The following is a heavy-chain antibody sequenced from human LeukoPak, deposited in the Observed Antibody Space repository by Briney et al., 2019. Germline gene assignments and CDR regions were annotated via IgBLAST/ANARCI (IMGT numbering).Heavy chain of an antibody. Sequence: ASVKVSCKASGYTFTNYGISWVRQAPGQGLEWMGWISAYNGNTNYAQKLQGRVTMTTDTSTSTAYMELRSLRSDDTAVYYCASQTRIYGDYLIDYWGQGTLVTVSS. CDR3: ASQTRIYGDYLIDY. CDR2: ISAYNGNT. CDR1: GYTFTNYG. V-gene: IGHV1-18*04. J-gene: IGHJ4*02. D-gene: IGHD4-17*01.